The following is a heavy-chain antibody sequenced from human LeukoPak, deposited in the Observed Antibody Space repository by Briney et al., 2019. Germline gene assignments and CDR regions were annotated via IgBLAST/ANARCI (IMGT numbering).Heavy chain of an antibody. J-gene: IGHJ6*04. CDR1: GFTFSSYA. CDR2: ISGSGGST. CDR3: AKALGPRRVPAAMDV. D-gene: IGHD2-2*01. Sequence: GGSLRLSCAASGFTFSSYAMSWVRQAPGKGPEWVSAISGSGGSTYYADSVKGRLTISRDNSKNTLYLQMNSLRAEDTAVYYCAKALGPRRVPAAMDVWGKGTTVTVSS. V-gene: IGHV3-23*01.